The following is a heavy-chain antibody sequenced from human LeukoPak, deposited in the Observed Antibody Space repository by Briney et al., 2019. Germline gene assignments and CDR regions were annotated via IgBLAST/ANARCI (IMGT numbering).Heavy chain of an antibody. D-gene: IGHD6-13*01. Sequence: GGSLRLSCAASGFTVSSNYMSWVRQAPGKGLEWVSIIYSGGSTYYADSVKGRFTISRDNSKNTLYLQMNSLRAEDTAVYYCARGGYSSSWYRGGYYYYYMDVWGKGTTVTVSS. V-gene: IGHV3-53*01. CDR3: ARGGYSSSWYRGGYYYYYMDV. CDR2: IYSGGST. CDR1: GFTVSSNY. J-gene: IGHJ6*03.